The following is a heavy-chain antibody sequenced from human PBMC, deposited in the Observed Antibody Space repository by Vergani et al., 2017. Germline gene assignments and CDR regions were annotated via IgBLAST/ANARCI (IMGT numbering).Heavy chain of an antibody. D-gene: IGHD3-16*01. CDR2: IDRNYGVK. Sequence: VEAGGGLVQPGGSLRLSCTASGFTFQAFAFHWVRQVPGRGLEWVSGIDRNYGVKNGNSFEGRFSISRDNAKKAVFLQMNNLRHEDTALYFCVKDNDYDADGSFDLWGRGTLVAVSS. V-gene: IGHV3-9*01. CDR3: VKDNDYDADGSFDL. J-gene: IGHJ2*01. CDR1: GFTFQAFA.